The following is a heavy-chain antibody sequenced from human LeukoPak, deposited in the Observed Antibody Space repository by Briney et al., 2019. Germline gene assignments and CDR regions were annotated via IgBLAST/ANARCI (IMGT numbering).Heavy chain of an antibody. CDR1: GYTFTSYY. V-gene: IGHV1-46*01. CDR3: ARSDCSGGSCYSAGFSYYYMDV. Sequence: ASVKVSCKTSGYTFTSYYMHWVRQAPGQGLEWMGVINPSDDSTSYAQKFQGRVTMTRDTSTSTVYMELRSLRSDDTAVYYCARSDCSGGSCYSAGFSYYYMDVWGKGTTVTVSS. CDR2: INPSDDST. J-gene: IGHJ6*03. D-gene: IGHD2-15*01.